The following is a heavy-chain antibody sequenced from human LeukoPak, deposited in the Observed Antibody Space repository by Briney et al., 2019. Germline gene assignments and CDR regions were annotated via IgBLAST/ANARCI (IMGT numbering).Heavy chain of an antibody. D-gene: IGHD1-26*01. V-gene: IGHV4-59*12. CDR3: ARYWMYSGSYDY. CDR2: IYNSGST. Sequence: SETLSLTCTVSGDSFSYFYWSWIRQPPGKGLEWIGYIYNSGSTNYNPSLKSRVTISLDTSKNQFSLKLSSVTAADTAVYYCARYWMYSGSYDYWGQGTLVTVSS. J-gene: IGHJ4*02. CDR1: GDSFSYFY.